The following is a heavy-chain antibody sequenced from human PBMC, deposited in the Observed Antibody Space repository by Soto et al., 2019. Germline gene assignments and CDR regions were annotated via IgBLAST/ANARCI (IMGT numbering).Heavy chain of an antibody. CDR1: GYTFTSYG. D-gene: IGHD5-18*01. Sequence: ASVKVSCKASGYTFTSYGISWVRQAPGQGLEWMGWINAYNGNTNYAQKFQGRVTMTTDTSTSTAYMERRSLRSDDTAVYYCARDVGYGLIDYWGQGTLVTVSS. V-gene: IGHV1-18*01. CDR2: INAYNGNT. CDR3: ARDVGYGLIDY. J-gene: IGHJ4*02.